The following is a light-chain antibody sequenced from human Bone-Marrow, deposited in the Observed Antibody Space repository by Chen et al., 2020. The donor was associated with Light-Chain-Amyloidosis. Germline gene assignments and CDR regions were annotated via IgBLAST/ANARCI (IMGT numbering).Light chain of an antibody. CDR1: DLPTKY. V-gene: IGLV3-25*03. CDR3: QSADSSGTYEVI. J-gene: IGLJ2*01. CDR2: RDT. Sequence: SYELTQPPSVSVSPGQTARITCSGDDLPTKYAYWYQQKPRQAPVLVIHRDTERPSGISERFSGSSSGTTATLPISGVHAEDEADYHCQSADSSGTYEVIFGGGTKLTVL.